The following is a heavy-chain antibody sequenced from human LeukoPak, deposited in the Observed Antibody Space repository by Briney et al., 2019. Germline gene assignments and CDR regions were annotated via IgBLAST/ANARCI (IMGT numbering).Heavy chain of an antibody. V-gene: IGHV3-23*01. CDR2: IIVSGTT. CDR3: AKGSVGNADFAS. CDR1: GLTFSSFS. D-gene: IGHD6-25*01. Sequence: GGSLRLSVAAPGLTFSSFSMTWFGRAPGKGFKGVSSIIVSGTTYYADSVKGRFTISRDSFRGTLFLQMDSLRVEDTAVYFCAKGSVGNADFASWGQGALVTVSS. J-gene: IGHJ4*02.